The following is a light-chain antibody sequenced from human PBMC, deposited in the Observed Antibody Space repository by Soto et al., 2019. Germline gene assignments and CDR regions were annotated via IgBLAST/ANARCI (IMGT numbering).Light chain of an antibody. CDR1: QSVSNNY. CDR3: QQYGSSGT. Sequence: VLTQSPGTLSLSPGARATLSCRASQSVSNNYLAWYQQQPGQAPRLLIYGASNRATGIPDRFIGSGSGKEFTLTISRLEPEDFAVYDCQQYGSSGTFGQGTKVDIK. V-gene: IGKV3-20*01. CDR2: GAS. J-gene: IGKJ1*01.